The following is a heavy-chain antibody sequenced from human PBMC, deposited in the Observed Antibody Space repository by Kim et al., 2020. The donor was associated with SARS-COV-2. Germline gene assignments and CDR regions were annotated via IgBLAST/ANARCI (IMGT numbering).Heavy chain of an antibody. CDR1: GFTFSSQW. V-gene: IGHV3-7*05. CDR3: TNRAWLEA. CDR2: INEDGAET. J-gene: IGHJ4*02. D-gene: IGHD6-19*01. Sequence: GGSLRHSCTGSGFTFSSQWMSWVRQAPGKGLEWVANINEDGAETHYVESVKGRFTISRDNAKNSLFLQMNRLRAEDTAVYYCTNRAWLEAWGQGTLVTVSS.